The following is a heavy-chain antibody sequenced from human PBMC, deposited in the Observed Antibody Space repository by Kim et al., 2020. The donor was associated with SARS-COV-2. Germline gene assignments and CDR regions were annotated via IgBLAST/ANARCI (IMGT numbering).Heavy chain of an antibody. J-gene: IGHJ4*02. D-gene: IGHD6-13*01. CDR2: IWYDGSNK. CDR1: GFTFSSYG. Sequence: GGSLRLSCAASGFTFSSYGMHWVRQAPGKGLEWVAVIWYDGSNKYYADSVKGRFTISRDNSKNTLYLQMNSLRAEDTAVYYCARDLSSSWYLGFGLFDYWGQGTLVTVSS. CDR3: ARDLSSSWYLGFGLFDY. V-gene: IGHV3-33*01.